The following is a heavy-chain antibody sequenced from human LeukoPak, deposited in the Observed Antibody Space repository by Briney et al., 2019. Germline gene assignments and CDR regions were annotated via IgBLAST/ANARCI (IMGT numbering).Heavy chain of an antibody. CDR1: GYTFTSYD. CDR3: ARVYFDWLLFASGDAFDI. D-gene: IGHD3-9*01. J-gene: IGHJ3*02. CDR2: ISAYNGNT. V-gene: IGHV1-18*01. Sequence: ASVKVSCKASGYTFTSYDINWVRQATGQGLEWMGWISAYNGNTNYAQKLQGRVTMTTDTSTSTAYMELRSLRSDDTAVYYCARVYFDWLLFASGDAFDIWGQGTMVTVSS.